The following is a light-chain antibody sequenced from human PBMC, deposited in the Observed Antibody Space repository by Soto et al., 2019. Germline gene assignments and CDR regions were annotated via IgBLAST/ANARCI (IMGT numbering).Light chain of an antibody. CDR1: QDISNY. Sequence: DIEMTQSPSSLSASVGDRVTITFQASQDISNYLNWYQQKTGRAPKLLIYAASNLESGVSSRFSGSRSGTDFSLTILSLKPDDCASYYCQQYHDFPLTFGQGTRL. CDR3: QQYHDFPLT. CDR2: AAS. J-gene: IGKJ5*01. V-gene: IGKV1-33*01.